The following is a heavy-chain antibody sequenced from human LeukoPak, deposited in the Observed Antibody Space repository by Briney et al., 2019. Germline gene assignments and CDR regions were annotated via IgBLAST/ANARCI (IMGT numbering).Heavy chain of an antibody. V-gene: IGHV4-59*01. CDR2: IYDSGST. CDR1: GGSISSYY. J-gene: IGHJ4*02. Sequence: SETLSLTCTVSGGSISSYYWSWIRQPPGKGLEWIGYIYDSGSTKYNPSLRSRVTISVDTSKNQFSLKLSSVTAADTAVYYCARGTRISGYGNYWGQGTLVTVSS. CDR3: ARGTRISGYGNY. D-gene: IGHD5-12*01.